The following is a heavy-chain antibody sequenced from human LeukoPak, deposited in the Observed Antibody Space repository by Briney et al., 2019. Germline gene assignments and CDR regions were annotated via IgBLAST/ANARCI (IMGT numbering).Heavy chain of an antibody. D-gene: IGHD6-19*01. V-gene: IGHV3-23*01. J-gene: IGHJ3*02. Sequence: GGSLRLSCAASGFTFSSSAMSWVRQAPGKGLEWVSAISNNGGYTYYADSVQGRFTISRDNSKSTLCLQMNSLRAEDTAVYYCARDLAVAGNDDAFDIWGQGTMVTVSS. CDR2: ISNNGGYT. CDR3: ARDLAVAGNDDAFDI. CDR1: GFTFSSSA.